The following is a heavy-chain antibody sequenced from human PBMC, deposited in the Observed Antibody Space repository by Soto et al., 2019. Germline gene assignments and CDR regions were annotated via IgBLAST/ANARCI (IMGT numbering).Heavy chain of an antibody. Sequence: PSETLSLTCAVYGGSFSGYYWSWIRQPPGKGLEWIGEINHSGSTNYNPSLKSRVTISVDTSKSQFSLKLSSVTAADTAVYYCARARVRSLHGMAVWGQGTTVTVSS. CDR3: ARARVRSLHGMAV. V-gene: IGHV4-34*01. CDR2: INHSGST. D-gene: IGHD2-21*01. J-gene: IGHJ6*02. CDR1: GGSFSGYY.